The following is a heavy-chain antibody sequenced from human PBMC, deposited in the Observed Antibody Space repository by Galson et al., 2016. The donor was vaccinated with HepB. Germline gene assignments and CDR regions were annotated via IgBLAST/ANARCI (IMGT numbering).Heavy chain of an antibody. V-gene: IGHV4-31*03. CDR2: IYYSGST. CDR3: ARDGPAAFSSSSFYWGDYYYYGMDV. D-gene: IGHD6-13*01. J-gene: IGHJ6*02. CDR1: GGYISSGDYF. Sequence: TLSLTCTVSGGYISSGDYFWSWIRQNPGKGLEWIGYIYYSGSTYYNPSLKSRVTISVDTSKNQFSLNLSSVTAADTAVYYCARDGPAAFSSSSFYWGDYYYYGMDVWGQGTTVTVSS.